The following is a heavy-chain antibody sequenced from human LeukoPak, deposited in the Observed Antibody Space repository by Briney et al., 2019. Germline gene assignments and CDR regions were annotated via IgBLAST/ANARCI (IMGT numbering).Heavy chain of an antibody. CDR3: ARGRYNQYYYDSSGYHYYYYYGMDV. CDR2: IYTSGST. V-gene: IGHV4-4*07. D-gene: IGHD3-22*01. Sequence: SETLSLTCTVSGGSISSYYWSWIRQPAGKGLEWIGRIYTSGSTTYNPSLKSRVTMSVDTSKNQFSLKLSSVTAADTAVYYCARGRYNQYYYDSSGYHYYYYYGMDVWGQGTTVTVSS. J-gene: IGHJ6*02. CDR1: GGSISSYY.